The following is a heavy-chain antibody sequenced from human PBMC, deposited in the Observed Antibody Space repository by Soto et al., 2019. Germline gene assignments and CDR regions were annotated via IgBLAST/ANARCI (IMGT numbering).Heavy chain of an antibody. CDR2: IYYTGST. J-gene: IGHJ4*02. Sequence: PSETLSLTCTVSGGSISSSSYYWGWIRQPPGKGLEWIVTIYYTGSTYYNPSLKSRVTISVDTSKNQFSLKLSSVTAADTAFYFCARQSSTSMAARYFDSSGQGTLVTVSS. CDR1: GGSISSSSYY. CDR3: ARQSSTSMAARYFDS. V-gene: IGHV4-39*01. D-gene: IGHD6-6*01.